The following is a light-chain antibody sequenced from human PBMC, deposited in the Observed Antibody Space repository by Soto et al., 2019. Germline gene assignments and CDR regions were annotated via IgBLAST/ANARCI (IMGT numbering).Light chain of an antibody. CDR3: QQAYDIPRT. Sequence: DIQVTQSPSSLSASVGVRVTITCRASQSISSYLNWYQQKPGKAPNLLIYSTSTLQSGVPSRFSGSGSGTDFTLTINSLQPEDFATYYCQQAYDIPRTFGQGTKVDIK. V-gene: IGKV1-39*01. CDR2: STS. CDR1: QSISSY. J-gene: IGKJ1*01.